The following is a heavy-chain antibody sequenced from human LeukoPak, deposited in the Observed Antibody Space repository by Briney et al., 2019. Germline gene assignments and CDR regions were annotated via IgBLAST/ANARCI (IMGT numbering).Heavy chain of an antibody. CDR2: ITESGDTI. D-gene: IGHD4-17*01. CDR1: GFTFSSYA. V-gene: IGHV3-23*01. J-gene: IGHJ4*02. Sequence: GGSLRLSCAASGFTFSSYAMSWVRQVPGKGLEWVSDITESGDTIYYADSVKGRFTISRDNSKNTLYLQMNSLRAEDTAVYYCARDYGDEGDYWGQGTLVTVSS. CDR3: ARDYGDEGDY.